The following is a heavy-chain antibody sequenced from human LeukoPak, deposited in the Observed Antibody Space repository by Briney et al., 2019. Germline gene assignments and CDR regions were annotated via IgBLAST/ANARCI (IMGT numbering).Heavy chain of an antibody. D-gene: IGHD2-2*01. CDR2: ISDIGSI. CDR3: ARRRYCSSTSCRSAYFDY. V-gene: IGHV4-59*12. Sequence: PSETLSLTCTVSGGSISSYYWSWIRQPPGKGLEWIAYISDIGSINYNPSLKSRVTISLGTSKNQFSLKLSSVTAADTAVYYCARRRYCSSTSCRSAYFDYWGQGTLVTVSS. CDR1: GGSISSYY. J-gene: IGHJ4*02.